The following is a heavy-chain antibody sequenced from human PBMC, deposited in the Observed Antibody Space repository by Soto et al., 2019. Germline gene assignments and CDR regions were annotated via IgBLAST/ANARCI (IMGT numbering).Heavy chain of an antibody. D-gene: IGHD3-22*01. V-gene: IGHV3-7*04. CDR3: ARGDYHDSSGPFSDAFDV. CDR1: GFTFSTYW. CDR2: IKQDGSEK. J-gene: IGHJ3*01. Sequence: EVQLVESGGGLVKPGGSLRLSCAASGFTFSTYWMSWVRQAPGKGLEWVANIKQDGSEKWYVDSVKGRFTISRDNAKKSLFLQMNSLRVEDTAVYYCARGDYHDSSGPFSDAFDVWGQGTMVTVSS.